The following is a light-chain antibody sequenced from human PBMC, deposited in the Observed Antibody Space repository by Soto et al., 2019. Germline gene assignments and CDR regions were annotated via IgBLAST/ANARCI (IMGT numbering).Light chain of an antibody. CDR2: SAS. Sequence: EILLTQSPGTLSLSPGERATLFCRASQSIRNSLAWYQQRPDQSPGLLIYSASSRATGVPDRFSGGGSATDFTLTVSRLEPEDFAMYYCQQYGGSPRTFGQGTKVDIK. J-gene: IGKJ2*01. V-gene: IGKV3-20*01. CDR1: QSIRNS. CDR3: QQYGGSPRT.